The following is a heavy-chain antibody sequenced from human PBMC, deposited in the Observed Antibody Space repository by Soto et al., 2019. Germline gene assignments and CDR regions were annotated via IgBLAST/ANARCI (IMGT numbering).Heavy chain of an antibody. J-gene: IGHJ4*02. Sequence: SETLSLTCTVSGGSISSYYWSWIRQPPGKGLEWIGYTYYSGSTNYNPSLKSRVTISVDTSKNQFSLKLSSVTAADTAVYYCARVGTDSSGYRSFDYWGQGTLVTVSS. CDR1: GGSISSYY. V-gene: IGHV4-59*01. CDR3: ARVGTDSSGYRSFDY. CDR2: TYYSGST. D-gene: IGHD3-22*01.